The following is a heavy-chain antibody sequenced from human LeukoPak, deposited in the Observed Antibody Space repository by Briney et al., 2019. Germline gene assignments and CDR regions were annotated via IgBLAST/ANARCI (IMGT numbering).Heavy chain of an antibody. D-gene: IGHD3-10*01. V-gene: IGHV4-59*01. Sequence: SESLSLTCTVSGGSINTYFWSWIRQPPGKGLEWIGYISSGGSTNYNPSLKSRVTISVDTSKNQFSLKLSSVTAADTAVYYCARGSAYYNYWGQGTLVPVSS. J-gene: IGHJ4*02. CDR1: GGSINTYF. CDR3: ARGSAYYNY. CDR2: ISSGGST.